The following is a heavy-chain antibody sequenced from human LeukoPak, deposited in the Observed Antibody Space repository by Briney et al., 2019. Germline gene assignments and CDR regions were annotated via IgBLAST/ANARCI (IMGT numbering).Heavy chain of an antibody. J-gene: IGHJ4*02. CDR1: GGTFSSYA. V-gene: IGHV1-69*05. CDR3: ARDLSGGRLVATISFGY. Sequence: ASVKVSCKASGGTFSSYAISWVRQAPGQGLEWMGGIIPIFGTANYAQKFQGRVTITRDTSASTAYMELSSLRSEDTAVYYCARDLSGGRLVATISFGYWGQGTLVTVSS. D-gene: IGHD5-12*01. CDR2: IIPIFGTA.